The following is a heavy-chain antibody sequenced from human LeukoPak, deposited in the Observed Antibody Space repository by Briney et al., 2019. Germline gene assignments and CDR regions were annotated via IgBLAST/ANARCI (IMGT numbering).Heavy chain of an antibody. V-gene: IGHV3-23*01. D-gene: IGHD2-2*03. CDR2: ISGSGGST. Sequence: GGSLRLSCAASGFTFSSYAMSWVRQAPGKGLEWVSAISGSGGSTYYADSMKGRFTISRDNSKNTLYLQMNSLRAEDTAVYYCAKDGYCSSTSCYVVYFDYWGQGTLVTVSS. CDR3: AKDGYCSSTSCYVVYFDY. CDR1: GFTFSSYA. J-gene: IGHJ4*02.